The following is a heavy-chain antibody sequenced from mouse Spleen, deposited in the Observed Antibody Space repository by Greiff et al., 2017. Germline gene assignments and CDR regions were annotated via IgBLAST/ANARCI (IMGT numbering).Heavy chain of an antibody. CDR2: ISNGGGST. CDR1: GFTFSDYY. J-gene: IGHJ4*01. D-gene: IGHD2-3*01. Sequence: EVQGVESGGGLVQPGGSLKLSCATSGFTFSDYYMYWVRQTPETRLEWVAYISNGGGSTYYPDTVKGRFTISRDNAKNTLYLQMSRLKSEDTAMYYCARQDGGIAGRYAMDYWGQGTSVTVSS. CDR3: ARQDGGIAGRYAMDY. V-gene: IGHV5-12*02.